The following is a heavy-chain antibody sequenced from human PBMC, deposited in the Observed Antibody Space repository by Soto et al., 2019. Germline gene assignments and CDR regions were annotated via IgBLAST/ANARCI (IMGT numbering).Heavy chain of an antibody. CDR2: TSYDGNNR. CDR3: ARESEDLTSNFDY. V-gene: IGHV3-30-3*01. Sequence: GGSLRLSCAVSGFSFSSYVLSWVRQAPGRGLEWVAATSYDGNNRYYADSVKGRFIISRDNSKNTLDLEMETPRPEDTAVYYCARESEDLTSNFDYWGQGTLVTVSS. J-gene: IGHJ4*02. CDR1: GFSFSSYV.